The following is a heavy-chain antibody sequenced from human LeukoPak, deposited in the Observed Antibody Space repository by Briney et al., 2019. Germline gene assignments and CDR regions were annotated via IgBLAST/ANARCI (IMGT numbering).Heavy chain of an antibody. Sequence: SETLSLTCTVSGGSISSGGYYWSWIRQHPGKGLEWIGYIYYSGSTYYNPSLKSRVTISVDTSKNQFSLKLSSVTAADTAVYYCAKAGNYYDTLYDAWGQGTLVTVSS. CDR1: GGSISSGGYY. V-gene: IGHV4-31*03. J-gene: IGHJ5*02. CDR2: IYYSGST. D-gene: IGHD3-22*01. CDR3: AKAGNYYDTLYDA.